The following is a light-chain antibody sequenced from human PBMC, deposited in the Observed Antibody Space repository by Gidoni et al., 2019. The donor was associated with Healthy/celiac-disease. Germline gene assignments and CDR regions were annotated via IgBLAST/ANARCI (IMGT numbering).Light chain of an antibody. CDR1: SSNLGSNY. Sequence: SVVTQPPSASGPPGQRVTLSCSGSSSNLGSNYVYWSQQFPGTAPKLLIYRNNQPPSGVPDRFSGSKSATSASLAISRLRSEDEADYYCATWEDSLSGVVFGGGTKVTV. CDR2: RNN. CDR3: ATWEDSLSGVV. V-gene: IGLV1-47*01. J-gene: IGLJ2*01.